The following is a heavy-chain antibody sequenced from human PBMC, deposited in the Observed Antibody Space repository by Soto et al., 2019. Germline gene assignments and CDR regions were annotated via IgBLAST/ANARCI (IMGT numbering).Heavy chain of an antibody. V-gene: IGHV4-34*01. CDR1: GGSFSGYY. Sequence: SETLSLTCAVYGGSFSGYYWSWIRQPPGKGLEWIGEINHSGSTNYNPSLKSRVTISVDTSKNQFSLKLSSVTAADTAVYYCAARGWEWLRKRGVFDYWGQGTLVTVSS. J-gene: IGHJ4*02. D-gene: IGHD5-12*01. CDR3: AARGWEWLRKRGVFDY. CDR2: INHSGST.